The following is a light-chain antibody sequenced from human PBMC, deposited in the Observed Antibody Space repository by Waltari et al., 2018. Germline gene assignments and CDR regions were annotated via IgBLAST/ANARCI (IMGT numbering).Light chain of an antibody. Sequence: YVVTQPPSVSVTPGQTATLTCGGENIETKSVNWYQQKPGQATILGMFYDNDRTAGFPERFSGSNSGNTATLTINWVEAGDEADYHCQVWDDFIDSGVFGGGTRLSVL. CDR1: NIETKS. CDR3: QVWDDFIDSGV. V-gene: IGLV3-21*04. J-gene: IGLJ3*02. CDR2: YDN.